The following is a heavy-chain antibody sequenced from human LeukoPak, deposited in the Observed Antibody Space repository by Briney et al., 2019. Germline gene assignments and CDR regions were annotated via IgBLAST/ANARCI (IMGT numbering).Heavy chain of an antibody. CDR2: ISAYNGNT. J-gene: IGHJ4*02. V-gene: IGHV1-18*01. CDR1: GYTFTSYG. Sequence: ASVKVSCKASGYTFTSYGISWVRQAPGQGLEWMGWISAYNGNTNYAQKLQGRVTMTTDTSTSTAYMELRSLRSDDTAVYYCARGFFDCSSTSCYRDYWGQGTLVTVSS. D-gene: IGHD2-2*02. CDR3: ARGFFDCSSTSCYRDY.